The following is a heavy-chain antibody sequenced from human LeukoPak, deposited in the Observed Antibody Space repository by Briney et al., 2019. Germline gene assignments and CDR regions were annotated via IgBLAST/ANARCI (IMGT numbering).Heavy chain of an antibody. CDR2: IYYSGST. CDR3: ARHSTGSYYIDY. V-gene: IGHV4-59*08. Sequence: NSSETLSLTCTVSGGSISSYYWSWIRQPPGKGLEWIGYIYYSGSTNYNPSLKSRVTISVDTSKNQFSLKLSSVTAADTAVYYCARHSTGSYYIDYWGQGTLVTVSS. D-gene: IGHD3-10*01. CDR1: GGSISSYY. J-gene: IGHJ4*02.